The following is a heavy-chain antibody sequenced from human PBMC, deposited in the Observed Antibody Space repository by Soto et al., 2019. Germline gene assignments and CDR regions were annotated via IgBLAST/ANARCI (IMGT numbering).Heavy chain of an antibody. CDR1: GFTFSSYA. Sequence: RLSCAASGFTFSSYAMSWVRQAPGKGLEWVSAISGSGGSTYYADSVEGRFTISRDNSKNTLYLQMNSLRAEDTAVYYCAKAHSGYDWYFDYWGQGTLVTVSS. CDR3: AKAHSGYDWYFDY. V-gene: IGHV3-23*01. CDR2: ISGSGGST. D-gene: IGHD5-12*01. J-gene: IGHJ4*02.